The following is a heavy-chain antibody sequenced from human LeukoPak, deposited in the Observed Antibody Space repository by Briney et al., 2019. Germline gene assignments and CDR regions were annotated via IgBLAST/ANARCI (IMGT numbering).Heavy chain of an antibody. V-gene: IGHV4-38-2*02. CDR2: IYHSGTT. Sequence: SETLSLTCTVSGYSISSGYFWGWIRQPPGKGLEWIGSIYHSGTTYYNPSLKSRVTISVDTSKDQFSLKLSSVTAADTAVYYCARVPYSGSYLLDYWGQGTLVTVSS. J-gene: IGHJ4*02. D-gene: IGHD1-26*01. CDR1: GYSISSGYF. CDR3: ARVPYSGSYLLDY.